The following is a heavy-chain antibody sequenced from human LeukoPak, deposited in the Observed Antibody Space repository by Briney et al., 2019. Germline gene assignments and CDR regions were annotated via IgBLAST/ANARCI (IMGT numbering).Heavy chain of an antibody. CDR1: GGSFSGYY. V-gene: IGHV4-34*01. J-gene: IGHJ4*02. CDR2: INHSGST. Sequence: NPSETLSLTCAVYGGSFSGYYWSWIRQPPGKGLEWIGEINHSGSTKYNPSLKSRVTISVDTSKNQFSLKLSSVTAADTAVYYCARGGGRYSSGWYEDYWGQGTLVTVSS. CDR3: ARGGGRYSSGWYEDY. D-gene: IGHD6-19*01.